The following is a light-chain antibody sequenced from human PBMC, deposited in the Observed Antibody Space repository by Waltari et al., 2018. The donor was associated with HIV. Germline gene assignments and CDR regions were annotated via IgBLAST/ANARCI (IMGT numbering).Light chain of an antibody. J-gene: IGKJ1*01. CDR2: WAS. Sequence: DIVMTQSPDSLAVSLGERATINCKSSQSVLYSPNNKNYLAWYQQKPGQPPKLLIYWASTRESGVPDRFSGSGSGTDFTLTISSLQAEDVAVYYCQQYYSTPPTFGQGTKVEIK. V-gene: IGKV4-1*01. CDR1: QSVLYSPNNKNY. CDR3: QQYYSTPPT.